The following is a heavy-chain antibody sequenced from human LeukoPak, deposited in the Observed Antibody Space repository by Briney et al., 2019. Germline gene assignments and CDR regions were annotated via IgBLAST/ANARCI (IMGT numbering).Heavy chain of an antibody. CDR3: ARERFLEWFSN. CDR1: GGSISSSSYY. Sequence: SETLSLTCTVSGGSISSSSYYWGWIRQPPGKGLEWIGSIYYSGSTYYNPSLKSRVTISVDTSKNQFSLKLSSVTAADMAVYYCARERFLEWFSNWGQGTLVTVSS. CDR2: IYYSGST. D-gene: IGHD3-3*01. J-gene: IGHJ4*02. V-gene: IGHV4-39*07.